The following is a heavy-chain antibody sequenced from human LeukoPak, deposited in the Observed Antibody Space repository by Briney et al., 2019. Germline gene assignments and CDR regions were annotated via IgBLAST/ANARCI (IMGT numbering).Heavy chain of an antibody. V-gene: IGHV1-2*02. CDR3: ARGAEAETSPLDF. D-gene: IGHD6-13*01. Sequence: ASVKVSCKASGYIFSDYYMHWVRQALGQGLEWLGWINPKSGAADYDQQFRGRVTMTRDTSINTDYMEMKRVTSDDTAVYYCARGAEAETSPLDFWGQGTLVIVS. CDR2: INPKSGAA. J-gene: IGHJ4*02. CDR1: GYIFSDYY.